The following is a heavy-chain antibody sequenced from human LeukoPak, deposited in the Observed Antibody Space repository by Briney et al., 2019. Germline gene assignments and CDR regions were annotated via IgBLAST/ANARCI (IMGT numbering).Heavy chain of an antibody. Sequence: SETLSLTCTVSGGSISSSSYYWGWIRQPPGKGLEWIGSIYYSGSTYYNPSLKSRVTISVDTSKNQFSLKLSSVTAADTAVYYCARFITMVRGVIITRGPSLRSHFDYWGQGTLVTVSS. CDR1: GGSISSSSYY. J-gene: IGHJ4*02. CDR3: ARFITMVRGVIITRGPSLRSHFDY. D-gene: IGHD3-10*01. V-gene: IGHV4-39*01. CDR2: IYYSGST.